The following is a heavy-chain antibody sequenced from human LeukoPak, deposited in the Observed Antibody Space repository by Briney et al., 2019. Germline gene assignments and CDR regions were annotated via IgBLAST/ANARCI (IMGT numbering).Heavy chain of an antibody. CDR3: ARVAKERVGGVYYFDY. Sequence: GGSLRLSCAASGFTLSDYDMHWVRQATGKGLEWVSAIGTAGDTYYTGSVKGRFTISRENAKNSLYLQMNSLRAGDTAVYYCARVAKERVGGVYYFDYWGQGTMVTVSS. D-gene: IGHD1-1*01. CDR2: IGTAGDT. J-gene: IGHJ4*02. V-gene: IGHV3-13*01. CDR1: GFTLSDYD.